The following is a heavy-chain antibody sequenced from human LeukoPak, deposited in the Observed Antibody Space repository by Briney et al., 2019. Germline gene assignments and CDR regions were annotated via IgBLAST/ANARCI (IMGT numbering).Heavy chain of an antibody. V-gene: IGHV3-23*01. CDR3: AKSLRTQLWSHYFDY. CDR2: ISGSGGST. Sequence: PGGSLTLSCAASGFTFSSYAMSWVRQAPGKGLEWVSAISGSGGSTYYADSVKGRFTISRDNSKNTLYLQMNSLRAEDTAVYYCAKSLRTQLWSHYFDYWGQGTLVTVSS. CDR1: GFTFSSYA. D-gene: IGHD5-18*01. J-gene: IGHJ4*02.